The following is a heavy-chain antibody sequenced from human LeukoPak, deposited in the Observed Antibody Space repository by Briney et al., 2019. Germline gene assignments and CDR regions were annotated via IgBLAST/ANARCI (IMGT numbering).Heavy chain of an antibody. Sequence: GESLKISCKTSGFSFSSEWLAWLRQMPGKGLEWMGIIYPYDSDSRYSPSFQGQVTVSVDRSTSTAYLQWSSLKASDSAVYYCARQIRSPGYMDGCGKGTTVTVSS. CDR3: ARQIRSPGYMDG. CDR1: GFSFSSEW. CDR2: IYPYDSDS. V-gene: IGHV5-51*01. D-gene: IGHD2-2*03. J-gene: IGHJ6*04.